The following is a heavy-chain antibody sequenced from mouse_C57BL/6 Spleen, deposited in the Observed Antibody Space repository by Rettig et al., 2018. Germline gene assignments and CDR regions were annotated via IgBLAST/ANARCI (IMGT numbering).Heavy chain of an antibody. D-gene: IGHD2-4*01. CDR2: VNPNSSGA. CDR3: TISRLRNYAMDY. V-gene: IGHV1-18*01. J-gene: IGHJ4*01. Sequence: SLEWIGDVNPNSSGAIYNQKFKGKATLTVDKSSNTAYMELRSLTSEDTAVYYCTISRLRNYAMDYWGQGTSVTVSS.